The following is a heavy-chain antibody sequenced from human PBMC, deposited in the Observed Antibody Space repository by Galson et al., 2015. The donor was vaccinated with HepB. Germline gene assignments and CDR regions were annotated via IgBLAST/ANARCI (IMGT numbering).Heavy chain of an antibody. CDR1: GFSLSTYS. V-gene: IGHV3-48*02. D-gene: IGHD6-13*01. CDR2: IGSSSRTI. J-gene: IGHJ4*02. Sequence: SLRLSCAASGFSLSTYSMNWVRQAPGKGLEWISYIGSSSRTIFYADSLKGRFTISRDNAKNSVYLQMNSLRDDDTAVYYCLRDGGTAEAGTHYFDCWGQGTLVTVSS. CDR3: LRDGGTAEAGTHYFDC.